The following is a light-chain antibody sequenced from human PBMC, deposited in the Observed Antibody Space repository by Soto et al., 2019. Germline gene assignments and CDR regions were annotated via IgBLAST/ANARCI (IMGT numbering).Light chain of an antibody. CDR1: SSDVGGYNY. CDR2: DVN. CDR3: SSYTDSTTLHVV. J-gene: IGLJ2*01. Sequence: QSALTQPASVSGSPGQSITISCTGTSSDVGGYNYVSGYQQHPGKAPKLMIFDVNNRPSGVSNRFSGSKSGNTASLTISGLQAEDEADYYCSSYTDSTTLHVVFGGGTKLTVL. V-gene: IGLV2-14*01.